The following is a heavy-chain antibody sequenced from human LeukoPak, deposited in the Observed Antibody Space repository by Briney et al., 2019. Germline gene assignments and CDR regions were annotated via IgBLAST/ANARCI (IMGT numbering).Heavy chain of an antibody. CDR1: APSLSSYY. J-gene: IGHJ5*02. V-gene: IGHV4-59*01. D-gene: IGHD3-10*01. CDR2: IHYSGRT. CDR3: RGINMVRGVIIGWCDP. Sequence: SETLSLTCPLSAPSLSSYYWSCVRPLAGNGMEWNGYIHYSGRTNYNPSLKSRVTLSVDTSKNQLSLKLRSVTAAATPVSSCRGINMVRGVIIGWCDPGGEGTLVTVPS.